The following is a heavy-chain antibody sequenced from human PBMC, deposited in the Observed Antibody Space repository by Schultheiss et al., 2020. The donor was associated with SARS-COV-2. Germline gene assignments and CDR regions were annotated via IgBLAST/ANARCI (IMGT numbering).Heavy chain of an antibody. J-gene: IGHJ4*02. CDR2: IRSKAYGGTT. Sequence: GGSLRLSCAASGFTFSSYAMHWVRQAPGKGLEWVGFIRSKAYGGTTEYAASVKGRFTISRDDSKSIAYLQMNSLKTEDTAVYYCTRDRLGAKSDYWGQGTLVTVSS. CDR1: GFTFSSYA. V-gene: IGHV3-49*04. CDR3: TRDRLGAKSDY. D-gene: IGHD1-26*01.